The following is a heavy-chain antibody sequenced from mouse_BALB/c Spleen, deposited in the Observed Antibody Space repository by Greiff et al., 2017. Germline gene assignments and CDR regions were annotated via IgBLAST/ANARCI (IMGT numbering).Heavy chain of an antibody. Sequence: EVKLMESGGGLVKPGGSLKLSCAASGFAFSSYDMSWVRQTPEKRLEWVAYISSGGGSTYYPDTVKGRFTISRDNAKNTLYLQMSSLKSEDTAMYYCADGAMDYWGQGTTLTVSS. CDR2: ISSGGGST. J-gene: IGHJ2*01. D-gene: IGHD3-1*01. V-gene: IGHV5-12-1*01. CDR3: ADGAMDY. CDR1: GFAFSSYD.